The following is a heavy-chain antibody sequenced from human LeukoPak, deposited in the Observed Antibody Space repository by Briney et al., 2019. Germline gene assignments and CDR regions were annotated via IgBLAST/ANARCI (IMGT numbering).Heavy chain of an antibody. Sequence: ASVKVSCKASGYTFTSYGISWVRQAPGQGLEWMGWISAYNGNTNYAQKLQGRVTMTTDTSTSTAYMELRSPRSDDAAVYYCARAGKRVGATSPDYWGQGTLVTVSS. J-gene: IGHJ4*02. V-gene: IGHV1-18*01. CDR1: GYTFTSYG. D-gene: IGHD1-26*01. CDR3: ARAGKRVGATSPDY. CDR2: ISAYNGNT.